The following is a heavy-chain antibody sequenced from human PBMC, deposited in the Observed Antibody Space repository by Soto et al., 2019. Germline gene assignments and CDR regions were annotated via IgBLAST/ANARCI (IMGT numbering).Heavy chain of an antibody. J-gene: IGHJ4*02. V-gene: IGHV1-69*02. CDR3: ARARWMVRPYYFDY. Sequence: SVKVSCKASGGTFGSYTISWVRQAPGQGLEWMGRIIPILGIANYAQKFQGRVTITADKSTSTAYMELSSLRSEDTAVYYCARARWMVRPYYFDYWGQGTLVTVSS. CDR2: IIPILGIA. CDR1: GGTFGSYT. D-gene: IGHD3-10*01.